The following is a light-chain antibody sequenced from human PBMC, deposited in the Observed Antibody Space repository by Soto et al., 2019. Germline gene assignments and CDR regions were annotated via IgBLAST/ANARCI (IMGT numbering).Light chain of an antibody. CDR2: DVS. J-gene: IGKJ1*01. V-gene: IGKV1-5*01. CDR1: QSISTW. CDR3: QQYKSDLWT. Sequence: DIQMTQSPSTLSASVGDRVTITCRASQSISTWLAWYQQKPGKAPNLLIYDVSTLQSGVPSRFSGSGSGTEFTLTISSLQTDDLATYYCQQYKSDLWTFGQGTKVEIK.